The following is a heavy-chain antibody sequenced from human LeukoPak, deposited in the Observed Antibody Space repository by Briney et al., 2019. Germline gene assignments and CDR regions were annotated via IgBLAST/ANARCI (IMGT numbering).Heavy chain of an antibody. CDR2: INGDGSNS. V-gene: IGHV3-74*01. CDR3: ARAHYYYGSGPFDY. Sequence: PGGSLRLSCVASGFTFTTYWMHWVRQAPGKGLVWVSRINGDGSNSNYADSVKGRFTISRDNARNTLYLQMNGLRAEDTAVYYCARAHYYYGSGPFDYWGQGTLVTVSS. CDR1: GFTFTTYW. D-gene: IGHD3-10*01. J-gene: IGHJ4*02.